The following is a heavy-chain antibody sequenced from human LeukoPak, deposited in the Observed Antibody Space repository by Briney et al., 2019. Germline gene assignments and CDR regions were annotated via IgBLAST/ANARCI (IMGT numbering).Heavy chain of an antibody. Sequence: PGGSLRLSCAASGFTFSSYAMHWVRQAPGNRLEWVAVISYDGSNKYYADSVKGRFTISRDNSKNTLYLQMNSLRAEDAAVYYCARVGDYGSGSYGYWGQGTLVTVSS. CDR3: ARVGDYGSGSYGY. J-gene: IGHJ4*02. CDR2: ISYDGSNK. D-gene: IGHD3-10*01. CDR1: GFTFSSYA. V-gene: IGHV3-30*04.